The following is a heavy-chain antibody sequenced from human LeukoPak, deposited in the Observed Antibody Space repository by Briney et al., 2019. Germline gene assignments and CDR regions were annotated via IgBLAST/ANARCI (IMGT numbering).Heavy chain of an antibody. J-gene: IGHJ4*02. D-gene: IGHD5-24*01. CDR1: GGTFSSYA. Sequence: GAPVKVSCKASGGTFSSYAISWVRQAPGQGLEWMGGIIPIFGTANYAQKFQGRVTITADESTSTAYMELSSLRSEDTAVYYCARMSRDGYNSLDYWGQGTLVTVSS. CDR2: IIPIFGTA. CDR3: ARMSRDGYNSLDY. V-gene: IGHV1-69*13.